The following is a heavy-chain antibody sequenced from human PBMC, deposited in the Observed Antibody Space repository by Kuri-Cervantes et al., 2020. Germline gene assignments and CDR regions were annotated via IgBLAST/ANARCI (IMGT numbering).Heavy chain of an antibody. V-gene: IGHV3-74*01. CDR2: SNSDGSRI. J-gene: IGHJ5*02. Sequence: GGPLRLSCAASGFTFSDYYMSWVRQAPGKGLVWVSRSNSDGSRISFADSVKGRFTISRDSAKNTLYLQMNSLRAEDTAVYYCARSDWFDPWGQGTQVTVSS. CDR1: GFTFSDYY. CDR3: ARSDWFDP.